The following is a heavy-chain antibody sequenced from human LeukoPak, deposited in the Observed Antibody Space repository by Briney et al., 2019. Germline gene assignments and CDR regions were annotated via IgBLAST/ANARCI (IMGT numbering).Heavy chain of an antibody. V-gene: IGHV3-7*01. J-gene: IGHJ4*02. D-gene: IGHD3-22*01. CDR3: ASSHDSSGND. Sequence: GGSLRLSCVASGISFSSYWMAWVRQAPGKRLEWVANIKYDGTHKFYADSVKGRFTISRDNAKNSLFLEMNSLTADDTAVYFCASSHDSSGNDWGQGTLVTVSS. CDR2: IKYDGTHK. CDR1: GISFSSYW.